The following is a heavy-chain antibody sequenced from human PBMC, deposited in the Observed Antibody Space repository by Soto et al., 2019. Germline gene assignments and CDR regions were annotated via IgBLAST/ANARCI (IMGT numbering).Heavy chain of an antibody. J-gene: IGHJ6*02. CDR2: ISGSGGST. V-gene: IGHV3-23*01. CDR3: AKEVPYYDFWSGYSNGMDV. CDR1: GFTFSSYA. D-gene: IGHD3-3*01. Sequence: GGSLRLSCAASGFTFSSYAMSWVRQAPGKGLEWVSAISGSGGSTYYADSVKGRFTISRDNSKNTLYLQMNSLRAEDTAVYYCAKEVPYYDFWSGYSNGMDVWGQGTTVTV.